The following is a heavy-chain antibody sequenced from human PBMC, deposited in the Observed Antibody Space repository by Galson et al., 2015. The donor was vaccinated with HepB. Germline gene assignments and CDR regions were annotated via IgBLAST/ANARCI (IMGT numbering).Heavy chain of an antibody. CDR3: ARGEGVAVGTDTLDF. V-gene: IGHV1-18*01. D-gene: IGHD6-13*01. CDR2: ISPYNGNT. Sequence: SVKVSCKASGYSFTNYGITWVRQAPGQGLEWMGWISPYNGNTNYAQNFQGRVTMTTDTSTTTAFMELRGLRSDDTAVYYCARGEGVAVGTDTLDFWGQGTRLTVSS. J-gene: IGHJ4*02. CDR1: GYSFTNYG.